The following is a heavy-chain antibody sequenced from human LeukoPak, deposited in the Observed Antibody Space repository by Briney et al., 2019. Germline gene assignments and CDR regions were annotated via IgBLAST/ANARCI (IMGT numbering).Heavy chain of an antibody. V-gene: IGHV3-48*01. CDR1: GFTFSSYS. D-gene: IGHD6-13*01. CDR2: ISSSSSTI. Sequence: GGSLRLSCAASGFTFSSYSMNWVRQAPGKGLEWVSYISSSSSTIYYADSVKGRFTISRDNAKNSLYLQMNSLRAEDTAVYYCARPYSSSWYFQGDYFDYWGQGTLVTVSS. CDR3: ARPYSSSWYFQGDYFDY. J-gene: IGHJ4*02.